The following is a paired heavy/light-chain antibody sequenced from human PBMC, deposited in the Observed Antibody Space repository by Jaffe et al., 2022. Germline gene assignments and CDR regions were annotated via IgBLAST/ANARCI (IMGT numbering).Light chain of an antibody. CDR1: QSVSSN. CDR3: QQYNNWPPNT. CDR2: GAS. J-gene: IGKJ2*01. Sequence: EIVMTQSPATLSVSPGERATLSCRASQSVSSNLAWYQQKPGQAPRLLIYGASTRATGIPARFSGSGSGTEFTLTISSLQSEDFAVYYCQQYNNWPPNTFGQGTKLEIK. V-gene: IGKV3-15*01.
Heavy chain of an antibody. J-gene: IGHJ5*02. CDR1: GGSISSGSYY. D-gene: IGHD2-2*01. V-gene: IGHV4-61*02. Sequence: QVQLQESGPGLVKPSQTLSLTCTVSGGSISSGSYYWSWIRQPAGKGLEWIGRIYTSGSTNYNPSLKSRVTISVDTSKNQFSLKLSSVTAADTAVYYCARDRSLGYCSSTSCYPGDWFDPWGQGTLVTVSS. CDR3: ARDRSLGYCSSTSCYPGDWFDP. CDR2: IYTSGST.